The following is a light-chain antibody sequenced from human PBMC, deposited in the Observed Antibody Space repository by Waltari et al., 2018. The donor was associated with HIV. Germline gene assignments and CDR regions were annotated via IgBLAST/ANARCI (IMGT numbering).Light chain of an antibody. CDR2: GAS. CDR1: QGISNY. J-gene: IGKJ1*01. Sequence: DLHMTQSPSSLSASIGDTITISCRAGQGISNYLAWFQMKPGKAPKSLIYGASRLHNGVPSRFSGSGSGTDFTLTINSLQPEDFATYYCQQYKTYPRTFGHGTKVE. V-gene: IGKV1-16*01. CDR3: QQYKTYPRT.